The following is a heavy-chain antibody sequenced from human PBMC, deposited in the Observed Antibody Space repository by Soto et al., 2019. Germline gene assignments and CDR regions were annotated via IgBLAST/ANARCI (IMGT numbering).Heavy chain of an antibody. J-gene: IGHJ4*02. CDR3: ARSVDIVAKVFDY. D-gene: IGHD5-12*01. Sequence: QVQLQQWGAGLLKPSETLSLTCAVYGGSFSGYYWSWIRQPPGKGLEWIGEINHSGSTNYNPSLKSRATISVDTSKNQFSLKLSSVTAADTAVYYCARSVDIVAKVFDYWGQGTLVTVSS. CDR2: INHSGST. CDR1: GGSFSGYY. V-gene: IGHV4-34*01.